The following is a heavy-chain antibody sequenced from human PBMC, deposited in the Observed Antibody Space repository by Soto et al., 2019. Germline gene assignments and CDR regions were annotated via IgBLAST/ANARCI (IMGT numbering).Heavy chain of an antibody. V-gene: IGHV3-48*01. J-gene: IGHJ5*02. CDR1: GFTFSGYS. D-gene: IGHD3-22*01. CDR3: ARDRFDYYDSSGYWRFDP. CDR2: ISSSSSTI. Sequence: GGSLRLSCAASGFTFSGYSMNWVRQAPGKGLEWVSYISSSSSTIYYADSVKGRFTISRDNAKNSLYLQMNSLRAEDTAVYYCARDRFDYYDSSGYWRFDPWGQGTLVTVSS.